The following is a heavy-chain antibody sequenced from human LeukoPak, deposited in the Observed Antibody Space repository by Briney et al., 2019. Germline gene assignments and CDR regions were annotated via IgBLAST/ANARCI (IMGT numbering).Heavy chain of an antibody. CDR2: INPNSGGT. Sequence: ASVKVSCKASGGTFSSYAISWVRQAPGQGLEWMGWINPNSGGTNYAQKFQGRVTMTRDTSISTAYMELSRLRSDDTAVYYCARDRYLDVWGQGTTVTVSS. V-gene: IGHV1-2*02. CDR1: GGTFSSYA. CDR3: ARDRYLDV. J-gene: IGHJ6*02. D-gene: IGHD1-1*01.